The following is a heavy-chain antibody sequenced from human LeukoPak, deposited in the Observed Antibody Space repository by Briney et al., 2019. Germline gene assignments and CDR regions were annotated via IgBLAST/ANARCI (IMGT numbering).Heavy chain of an antibody. Sequence: SETLSLTCTVSGGSISSYHWNWIRQPPGKGLEWIGYISYSGSTNYNPSLKSRVTISVDTSKNQFSLKLSSVTAADTAVYYCASATISPFDYWGQGTLVTVTS. V-gene: IGHV4-59*08. CDR3: ASATISPFDY. CDR1: GGSISSYH. CDR2: ISYSGST. D-gene: IGHD2-2*02. J-gene: IGHJ4*02.